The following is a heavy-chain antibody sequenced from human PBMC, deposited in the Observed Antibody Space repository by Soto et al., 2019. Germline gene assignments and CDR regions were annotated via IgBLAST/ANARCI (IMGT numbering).Heavy chain of an antibody. CDR3: ARDSSYYDSSGSFDY. V-gene: IGHV3-30-3*01. Sequence: PGGSLRLSCAASGFTFSSYAMHWVRQAPGKGLEWVAVISYDGSNKYYADSVKGRFTISRDNSKNTLYLQMNSLRAEDTAVYYCARDSSYYDSSGSFDYWGQGT. CDR1: GFTFSSYA. CDR2: ISYDGSNK. J-gene: IGHJ4*02. D-gene: IGHD3-22*01.